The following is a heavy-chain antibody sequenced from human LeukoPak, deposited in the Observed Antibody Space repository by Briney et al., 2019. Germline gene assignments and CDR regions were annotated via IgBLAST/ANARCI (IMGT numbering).Heavy chain of an antibody. CDR3: ATGYCSSTSCRNWFDP. D-gene: IGHD2-2*01. CDR2: FDPEDGET. J-gene: IGHJ5*02. V-gene: IGHV1-24*01. Sequence: GASVKVSCKVSGYTLTELSMHWVRQAPGKGLEWMGGFDPEDGETIYAQKFQGRVTVTEDTSTDTAYMELSSLRSEDTAVYYCATGYCSSTSCRNWFDPWGQGTLVTVSS. CDR1: GYTLTELS.